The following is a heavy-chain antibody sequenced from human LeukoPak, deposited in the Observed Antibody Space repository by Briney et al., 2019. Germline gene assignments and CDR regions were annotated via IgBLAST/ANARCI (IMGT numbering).Heavy chain of an antibody. CDR3: ARLGGSRSSTSVVY. J-gene: IGHJ4*02. CDR2: IYHSGST. CDR1: GYSISSGYY. V-gene: IGHV4-38-2*02. Sequence: SETLSLTCTVSGYSISSGYYWGWIRQPPGKGLEWIGSIYHSGSTYYNPSLKSRVAISVDTSKNQFSLKLSSVTAADTAVYYCARLGGSRSSTSVVYWGQGTLVTVSS. D-gene: IGHD2-2*01.